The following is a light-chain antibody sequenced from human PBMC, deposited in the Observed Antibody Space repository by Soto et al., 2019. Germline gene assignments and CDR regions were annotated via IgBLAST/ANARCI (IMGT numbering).Light chain of an antibody. J-gene: IGKJ1*01. CDR1: LGIRSD. V-gene: IGKV1-6*02. CDR3: QQDYDYPWT. CDR2: AAS. Sequence: AIQMTQSPSSLSASVGDRVTMTCRARLGIRSDLVWYQQKPGKAPKVLIYAASTLQGGVPSRFSGSGSGTDFTLTISSLQPEDFAIYYCQQDYDYPWTFGQGTKVDIK.